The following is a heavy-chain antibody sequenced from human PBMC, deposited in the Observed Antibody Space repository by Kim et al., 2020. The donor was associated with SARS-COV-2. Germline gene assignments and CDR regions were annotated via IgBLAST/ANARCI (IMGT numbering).Heavy chain of an antibody. J-gene: IGHJ2*01. CDR2: T. V-gene: IGHV4-39*01. CDR3: ARHLRNWYFDL. Sequence: TADNASSKGRVTISVATSKNQFSLRLSSVTAADAAVYYCARHLRNWYFDLWGRGTLVTVSS.